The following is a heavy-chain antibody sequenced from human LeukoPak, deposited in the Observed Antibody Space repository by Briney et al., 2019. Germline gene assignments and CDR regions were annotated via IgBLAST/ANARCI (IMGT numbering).Heavy chain of an antibody. Sequence: SETLSLTCTVSGGSISSSSYYWGWIRQPPGKGLEWIGSMYHSGSTYYNPSLKSRVTISVDTSKNQFSLKLSSVTAADTAVYYCARDGRQWELLPAPPFDYWGQGTLVTVSS. J-gene: IGHJ4*02. D-gene: IGHD1-26*01. CDR2: MYHSGST. CDR3: ARDGRQWELLPAPPFDY. CDR1: GGSISSSSYY. V-gene: IGHV4-39*07.